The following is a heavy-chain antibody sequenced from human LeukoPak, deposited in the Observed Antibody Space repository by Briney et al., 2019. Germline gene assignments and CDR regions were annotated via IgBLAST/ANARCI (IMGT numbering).Heavy chain of an antibody. J-gene: IGHJ4*02. D-gene: IGHD2-21*01. V-gene: IGHV4-61*01. CDR3: CRCGATYGDF. CDR1: AFSCSSCSQY. Sequence: SETLSLTCTASAFSCSSCSQYWIWIRQPPGKGLEWIGCIYYSGSTNYNPSLKSRVIISVDTSKNQFSLRLSSLTAAVSARHYSCRCGATYGDFWGQGTMVTVSS. CDR2: IYYSGST.